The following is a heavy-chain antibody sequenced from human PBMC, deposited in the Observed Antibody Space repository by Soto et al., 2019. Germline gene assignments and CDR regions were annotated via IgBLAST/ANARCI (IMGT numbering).Heavy chain of an antibody. Sequence: GASVKVSCKASGYTFTGYYMHWVRQAPGQGLEWMGGINPNNGGTNYAQKFQGRVTMTKDTSTDTAYMELSSLRSEDTAVYYCATTTLRYFDSSGFDYWGQGTLVTVSS. CDR1: GYTFTGYY. J-gene: IGHJ4*02. CDR2: INPNNGGT. CDR3: ATTTLRYFDSSGFDY. V-gene: IGHV1-2*02. D-gene: IGHD3-9*01.